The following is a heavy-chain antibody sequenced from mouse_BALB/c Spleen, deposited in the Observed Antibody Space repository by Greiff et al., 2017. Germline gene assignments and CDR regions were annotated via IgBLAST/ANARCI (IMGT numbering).Heavy chain of an antibody. D-gene: IGHD1-2*01. CDR2: ISSGSSTI. CDR1: GFTFSSFG. Sequence: EVHLVESGGGLVQPGGSRKLSCAASGFTFSSFGMHWVRQAPEKGLEWVAYISSGSSTIYYADTVKGRFTISRDNPKNTLFLQMTSLRSEDTAMYYCARDYYGHGYYWGQGTSVTVSS. V-gene: IGHV5-17*02. CDR3: ARDYYGHGYY. J-gene: IGHJ4*01.